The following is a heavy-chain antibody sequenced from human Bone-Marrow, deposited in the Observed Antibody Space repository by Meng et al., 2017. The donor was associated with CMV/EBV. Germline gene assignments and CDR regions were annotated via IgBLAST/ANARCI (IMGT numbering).Heavy chain of an antibody. V-gene: IGHV1-8*02. D-gene: IGHD2-2*02. CDR1: GYTFTSYD. Sequence: ASVKVSCKASGYTFTSYDINWVRQATGQGLEWMGWMNPNSGNTGYAQKFQGRVTMNRDTSTSTVYMEQSSLRSEDTAVYYCASYYCSSTSCYRISHWGHGTLVTVSS. J-gene: IGHJ4*01. CDR3: ASYYCSSTSCYRISH. CDR2: MNPNSGNT.